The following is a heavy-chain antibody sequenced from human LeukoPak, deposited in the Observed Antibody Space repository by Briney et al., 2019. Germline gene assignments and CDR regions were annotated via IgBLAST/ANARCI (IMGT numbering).Heavy chain of an antibody. CDR2: IRYDGNDK. CDR3: AKDSQLDVGSDYYYYFYMDV. V-gene: IGHV3-30*02. J-gene: IGHJ6*03. D-gene: IGHD1-1*01. CDR1: GFSFSTFG. Sequence: PGGSLRLSCAAPGFSFSTFGMYWVRQVTGKGLEWVAFIRYDGNDKYYGDSAKDRFTISRDNSKNTLYLQMNSLTTDDTGVYYCAKDSQLDVGSDYYYYFYMDVWGRGTAVTVSS.